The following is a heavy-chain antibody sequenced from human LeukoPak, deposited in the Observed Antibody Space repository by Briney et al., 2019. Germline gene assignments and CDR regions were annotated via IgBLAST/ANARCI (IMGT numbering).Heavy chain of an antibody. D-gene: IGHD3-3*01. CDR1: GGSISSYY. CDR3: ARDTGKSGYPDY. Sequence: SETLSLTCTVAGGSISSYYWSWIRQPAGKAPEWIGRIYSSGIINYNPSLKSRVTMSLDNSKNQLSLKLSYVTAADTAVYYCARDTGKSGYPDYWGQGTLVTVSS. J-gene: IGHJ4*02. V-gene: IGHV4-4*07. CDR2: IYSSGII.